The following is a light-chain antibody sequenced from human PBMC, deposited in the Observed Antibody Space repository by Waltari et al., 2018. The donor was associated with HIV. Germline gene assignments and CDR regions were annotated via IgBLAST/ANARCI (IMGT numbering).Light chain of an antibody. V-gene: IGLV3-21*02. Sequence: SYVVSQPPSVSVAPGQTARITCGGNNIGTKSVHWSQQKPGQAPVLVVYDDSDRRSGIPERFSGSNSGNTATLTISRVEAGDEADYYCQVWDSSTYNPEVVFGGGTKMTVL. CDR3: QVWDSSTYNPEVV. CDR2: DDS. CDR1: NIGTKS. J-gene: IGLJ2*01.